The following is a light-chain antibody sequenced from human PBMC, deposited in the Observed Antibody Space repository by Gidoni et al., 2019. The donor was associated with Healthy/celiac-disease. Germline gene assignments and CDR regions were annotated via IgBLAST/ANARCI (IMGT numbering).Light chain of an antibody. CDR2: DVS. V-gene: IGLV2-11*01. Sequence: QSALTQPRSVSGSPGQSVTISCTGTSSDVGGYNYVSWYHQHPGKAPTLMIYDVSKRPSGVPDRFSGSKSGNTATLTISGLEAEDEADYYCCSYAGSYTFVVFGGGTKLTVL. J-gene: IGLJ2*01. CDR1: SSDVGGYNY. CDR3: CSYAGSYTFVV.